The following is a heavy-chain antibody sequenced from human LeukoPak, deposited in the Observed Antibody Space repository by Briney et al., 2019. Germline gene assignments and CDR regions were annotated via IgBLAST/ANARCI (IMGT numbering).Heavy chain of an antibody. CDR3: ARDERGFVKRSTSRNWFDP. D-gene: IGHD2-2*01. Sequence: ASVKVSCKASGYTFTSYYMHWVRQAPGQGLEWMGIINPSGGSTSYAQKFQGRVTMTRDTSTSTVYMELSSPRSEDTAVYYCARDERGFVKRSTSRNWFDPWGQGTLVTVSS. J-gene: IGHJ5*02. CDR1: GYTFTSYY. CDR2: INPSGGST. V-gene: IGHV1-46*01.